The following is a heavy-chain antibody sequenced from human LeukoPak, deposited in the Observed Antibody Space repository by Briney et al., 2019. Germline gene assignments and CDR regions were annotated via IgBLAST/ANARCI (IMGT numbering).Heavy chain of an antibody. CDR2: IRSKANSYAT. V-gene: IGHV3-73*01. CDR3: LTGDAFDI. CDR1: GFTFSGSA. J-gene: IGHJ3*02. Sequence: PGGSLRLSCVASGFTFSGSAMHWVRQASGKGLEWVGRIRSKANSYATAYAASVKGRFTISRDDSKNTAYLQMNSLKTEDTAVYYCLTGDAFDIWGQGTMVTVSS. D-gene: IGHD3-9*01.